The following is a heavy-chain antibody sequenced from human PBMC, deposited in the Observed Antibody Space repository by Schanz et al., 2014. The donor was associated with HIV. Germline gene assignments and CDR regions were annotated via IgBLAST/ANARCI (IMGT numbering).Heavy chain of an antibody. CDR1: GSSVTYFY. V-gene: IGHV4-34*02. J-gene: IGHJ4*02. CDR2: VNHSGDA. D-gene: IGHD5-12*01. Sequence: QVQLQQWGAGLLKPSETLSLTCAVYGSSVTYFYWSWIRQSPGKGLEWIAEVNHSGDANHNPSRKSRVTISVDTSKTQFSLKRDSVTAADTAVYYCARAKWPPRNRHFDFWGQGNLVTVS. CDR3: ARAKWPPRNRHFDF.